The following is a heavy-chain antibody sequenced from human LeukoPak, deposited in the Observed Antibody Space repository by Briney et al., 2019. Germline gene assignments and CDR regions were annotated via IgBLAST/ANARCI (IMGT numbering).Heavy chain of an antibody. CDR1: EFTFSNYW. D-gene: IGHD4-17*01. CDR3: AKGGATVIDY. J-gene: IGHJ4*02. Sequence: GGSLRLSCAASEFTFSNYWMHWVRQAPGKGLVWVSRINSDGSSTTSTDSVKGRFTISRDNAKNTLYLQMNSLRAEDTAVYYCAKGGATVIDYWGQGTLVTVSS. CDR2: INSDGSST. V-gene: IGHV3-74*01.